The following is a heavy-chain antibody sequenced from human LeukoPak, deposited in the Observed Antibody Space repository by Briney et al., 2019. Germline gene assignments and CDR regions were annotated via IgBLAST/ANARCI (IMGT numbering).Heavy chain of an antibody. CDR3: ARAPEYYYDSSGYYYYYYGMDV. Sequence: SETLSLTCTVSGGSISSYYWSWIRQPPGKGLEWIGYIYYSGSTNYNPSLKSRVTISVDTSENQFSLKLSSVTAADTAVYYCARAPEYYYDSSGYYYYYYGMDVWGQGTTVTVSS. CDR1: GGSISSYY. CDR2: IYYSGST. J-gene: IGHJ6*02. D-gene: IGHD3-22*01. V-gene: IGHV4-59*01.